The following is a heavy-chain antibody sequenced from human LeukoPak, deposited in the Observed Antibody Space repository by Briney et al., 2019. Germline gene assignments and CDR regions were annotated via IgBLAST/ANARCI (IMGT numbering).Heavy chain of an antibody. CDR3: ARAQSATLSYYFDL. V-gene: IGHV3-33*01. CDR1: GFSFSNYV. CDR2: TWSDGSDK. D-gene: IGHD3-22*01. Sequence: PGKSLRLSCAASGFSFSNYVIQWVRQAPGKGLEWVAVTWSDGSDKYYADSVKGRFSISRDNSKNTLYLQMNSLTAEDTALYFCARAQSATLSYYFDLWGQGTLVTVSS. J-gene: IGHJ5*02.